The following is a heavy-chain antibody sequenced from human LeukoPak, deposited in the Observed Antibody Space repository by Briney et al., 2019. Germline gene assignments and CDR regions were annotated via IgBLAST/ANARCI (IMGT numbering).Heavy chain of an antibody. J-gene: IGHJ5*02. CDR2: INPKSGGT. CDR3: ARANWGSGNWFDP. Sequence: ASVKVSCMASGYXFTAYYMHWVRQAPGQGLEWMGWINPKSGGTNFAQNFQGRVTMTRDTSISTAYMELSRLTSDDTAMYYCARANWGSGNWFDPWGQGTLVTVSS. CDR1: GYXFTAYY. V-gene: IGHV1-2*02. D-gene: IGHD7-27*01.